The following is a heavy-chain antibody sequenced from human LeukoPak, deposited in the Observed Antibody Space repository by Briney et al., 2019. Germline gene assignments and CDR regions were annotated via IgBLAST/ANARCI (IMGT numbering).Heavy chain of an antibody. J-gene: IGHJ3*02. CDR1: GYTVPGYY. Sequence: SVPVSCQGSGYTVPGYYMHWVRQPAGQGLAWMGWINPNSGGTNPAQKFQGRVTMTRDTSISTADMEPGTLRSDDTAVYYCARVYRQQLVSALGIWGQGTMVTVSS. CDR3: ARVYRQQLVSALGI. CDR2: INPNSGGT. D-gene: IGHD6-13*01. V-gene: IGHV1-2*02.